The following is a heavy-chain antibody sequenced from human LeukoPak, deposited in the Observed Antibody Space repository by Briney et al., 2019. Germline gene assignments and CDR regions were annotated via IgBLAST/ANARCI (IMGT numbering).Heavy chain of an antibody. J-gene: IGHJ4*02. CDR2: IYTSGST. Sequence: SETLSLTCTVSGGSISSFYWSWIRQPAGKGLEWIGRIYTSGSTNYNPSLKSRVTISVDTSKNQFSLKLSSVTAADTAVYYCARAADSSGWTDYWGQGTLVTVSS. CDR3: ARAADSSGWTDY. V-gene: IGHV4-4*07. CDR1: GGSISSFY. D-gene: IGHD6-19*01.